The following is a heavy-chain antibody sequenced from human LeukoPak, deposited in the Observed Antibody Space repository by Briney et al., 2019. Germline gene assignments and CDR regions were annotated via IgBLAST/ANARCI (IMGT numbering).Heavy chain of an antibody. CDR3: ARGLRFLEWLSRGYMDV. D-gene: IGHD3-3*01. J-gene: IGHJ6*03. V-gene: IGHV4-34*01. CDR2: INHSGST. Sequence: SETLSLTCAVYGGSFSGYYWSWIRQPPGKGLEWIGEINHSGSTNYNPSLKSRVTISVDTSENQFSLKLSSVTAADTAVYYCARGLRFLEWLSRGYMDVWGKGTTVTVSS. CDR1: GGSFSGYY.